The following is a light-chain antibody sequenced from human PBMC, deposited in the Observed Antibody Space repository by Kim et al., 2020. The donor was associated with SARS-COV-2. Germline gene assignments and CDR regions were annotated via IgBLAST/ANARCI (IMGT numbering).Light chain of an antibody. CDR1: QTINSW. Sequence: LSASMGDRVTITCRASQTINSWLAWYQQKPGKAPKLLIYKASNLESGVPSRFSGSGSGTEFTLTISSLQPDDFATYYCHQYNSYSTFGQGTKLEI. CDR3: HQYNSYST. V-gene: IGKV1-5*03. CDR2: KAS. J-gene: IGKJ2*01.